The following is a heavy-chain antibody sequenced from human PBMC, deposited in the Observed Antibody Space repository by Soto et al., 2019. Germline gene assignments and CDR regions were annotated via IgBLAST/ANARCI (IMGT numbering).Heavy chain of an antibody. V-gene: IGHV3-11*05. CDR2: ISSSSSYT. CDR1: GFTFSDYY. D-gene: IGHD3-9*01. Sequence: QVQLVESRGGLVKPGGSLRLSCAASGFTFSDYYMSWIRQAPGKGLEWVSYISSSSSYTNYADSVKGRFTISRDNAKNSLYLQMNSLRAEDTAVYYCARDADILTGSDAFDIWGQGTMVTVSS. CDR3: ARDADILTGSDAFDI. J-gene: IGHJ3*02.